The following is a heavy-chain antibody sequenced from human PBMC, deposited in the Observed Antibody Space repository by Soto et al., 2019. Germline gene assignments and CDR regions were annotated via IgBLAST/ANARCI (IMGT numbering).Heavy chain of an antibody. CDR3: AKASCTSTSCEGFDF. J-gene: IGHJ4*02. CDR2: ISGSGGGT. D-gene: IGHD2-2*01. Sequence: EVQLLESGGGLEQPGGSLRLSCAASGFTFSSYAMSWVRQAPGKGLEWVSAISGSGGGTYYADSVKGRFTISRDNSKNTLYLQMHSLRAEDTAVYYCAKASCTSTSCEGFDFWGQGTLVTVSS. V-gene: IGHV3-23*01. CDR1: GFTFSSYA.